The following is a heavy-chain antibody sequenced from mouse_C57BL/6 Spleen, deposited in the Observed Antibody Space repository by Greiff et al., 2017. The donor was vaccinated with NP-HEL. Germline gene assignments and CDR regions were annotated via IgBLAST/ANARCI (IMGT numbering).Heavy chain of an antibody. J-gene: IGHJ2*01. Sequence: VQLQQSGTVLARPGASVKMSCKTSGYTFTSYWMHWVKQRPGQGLEWIGAIYPGNSDTSYNQKFKGKAKLTAVTSASTAYMELSSLTSEDSAVYYCARRGITTVVAPNYYFDYWGQGTTLTVSS. CDR2: IYPGNSDT. D-gene: IGHD1-1*01. CDR1: GYTFTSYW. CDR3: ARRGITTVVAPNYYFDY. V-gene: IGHV1-5*01.